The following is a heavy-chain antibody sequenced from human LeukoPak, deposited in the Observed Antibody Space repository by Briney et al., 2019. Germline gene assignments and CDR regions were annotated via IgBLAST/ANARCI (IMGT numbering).Heavy chain of an antibody. J-gene: IGHJ5*02. Sequence: GESLKISCKGSGYSFTSYWIGWVRQMPGKGLEWMGIIYPGDSDTRYSPSFQGQVTISADKSISTAYLQWSSLKASDTAMYYCARLKYGDYVESHWFDPWGQGTLVTVSS. CDR3: ARLKYGDYVESHWFDP. CDR2: IYPGDSDT. CDR1: GYSFTSYW. D-gene: IGHD4-17*01. V-gene: IGHV5-51*01.